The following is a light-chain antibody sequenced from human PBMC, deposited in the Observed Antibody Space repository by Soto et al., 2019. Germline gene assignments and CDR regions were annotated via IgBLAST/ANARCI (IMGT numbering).Light chain of an antibody. Sequence: IVITQSPATLSVSRGERVTLSCMVSQSVNSNYLSWYQQKPGQAPTLLIYDASSRATGIPDRFSGGGSGTDFTLTISRLEPEDFAVYCCQQYASSPRTFGQGTKVDI. CDR1: QSVNSNY. CDR2: DAS. J-gene: IGKJ1*01. CDR3: QQYASSPRT. V-gene: IGKV3-20*01.